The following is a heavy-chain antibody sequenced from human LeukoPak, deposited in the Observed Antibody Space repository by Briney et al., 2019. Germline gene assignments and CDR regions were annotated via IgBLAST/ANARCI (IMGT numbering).Heavy chain of an antibody. CDR2: IYPGDSDT. D-gene: IGHD3-10*01. CDR1: GYSFTSYW. V-gene: IGHV5-51*01. CDR3: ARGRLTMVRGVRTYYYYGMDV. Sequence: GESLKISCKGSGYSFTSYWIGWVRQMPGKGLEWMGIIYPGDSDTRYSPSFQGQVTISADKSISTAYLQWSSLKASDTALYYCARGRLTMVRGVRTYYYYGMDVWGQGTTVTVSS. J-gene: IGHJ6*02.